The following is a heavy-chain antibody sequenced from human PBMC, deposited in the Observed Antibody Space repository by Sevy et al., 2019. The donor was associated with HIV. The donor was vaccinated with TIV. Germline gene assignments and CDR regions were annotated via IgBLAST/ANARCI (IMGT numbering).Heavy chain of an antibody. CDR1: GFTFSSYA. CDR2: ISGSGGST. V-gene: IGHV3-23*01. J-gene: IGHJ6*03. Sequence: GGSLRLSCAASGFTFSSYAMSWVRQAPGKGLEWVSAISGSGGSTYYADSVKGRFTISRDNSKNTLYLQMNSLRAEDTAVYYCAKDGWIAAAGTAINYYYYMDVWGTGTTVTVSS. D-gene: IGHD6-13*01. CDR3: AKDGWIAAAGTAINYYYYMDV.